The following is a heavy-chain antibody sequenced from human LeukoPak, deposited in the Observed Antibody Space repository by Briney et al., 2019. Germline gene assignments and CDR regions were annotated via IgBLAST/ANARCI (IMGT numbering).Heavy chain of an antibody. Sequence: SETLSLTCTVSGGSISSYYRSWVRQPPGKGLEWIGYIYTSGSTNYNPSLKSRVTISVDTSKNRFSLKLSSVTAADTAVYYCARFDSSSRGYNGFDPWGQGTLVTVSS. J-gene: IGHJ5*02. D-gene: IGHD6-13*01. CDR2: IYTSGST. CDR3: ARFDSSSRGYNGFDP. V-gene: IGHV4-4*09. CDR1: GGSISSYY.